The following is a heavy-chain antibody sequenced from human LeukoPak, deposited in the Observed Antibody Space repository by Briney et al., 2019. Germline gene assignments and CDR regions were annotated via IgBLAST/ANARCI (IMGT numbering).Heavy chain of an antibody. CDR1: GFLCNKYW. D-gene: IGHD3-10*02. V-gene: IGHV3-7*01. Sequence: GGSLRFSGAASGFLCNKYWMTWVRQAPGKGLEWVANIKEDDSEIYYVDSVKGRFTISRDNAKNSLYLQMNSLRAEDTAVYYCAELGITMIGGVWGKGTTVTISS. CDR3: AELGITMIGGV. J-gene: IGHJ6*04. CDR2: IKEDDSEI.